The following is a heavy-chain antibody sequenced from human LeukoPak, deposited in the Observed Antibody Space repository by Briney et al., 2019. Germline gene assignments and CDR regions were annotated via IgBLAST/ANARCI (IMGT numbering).Heavy chain of an antibody. D-gene: IGHD3-10*01. CDR3: ASDLLWFGELLSGDAFDI. J-gene: IGHJ3*02. Sequence: GGSLRLSCAASGFTFSSYAMSWVRPAPGKGLEWVSAISGSGGSTYYADSVKGRFTISRDNSKNTLYLQMNSLRAEDTAVYYCASDLLWFGELLSGDAFDIWGQGTMVTVSS. CDR1: GFTFSSYA. V-gene: IGHV3-23*01. CDR2: ISGSGGST.